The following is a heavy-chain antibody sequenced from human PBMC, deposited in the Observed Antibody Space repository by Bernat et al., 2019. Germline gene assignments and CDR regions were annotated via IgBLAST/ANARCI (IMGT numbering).Heavy chain of an antibody. CDR2: INHSGST. V-gene: IGHV4-34*01. CDR3: ARGLGCSSTSCHPRSSNYDELSQLVDV. CDR1: GGSFSGYY. Sequence: QVQLQQWGAGLLKPSETLSLTCAVYGGSFSGYYWSWIRQPPGKGLEWIGEINHSGSTNYNPSLKSRVTISVDTSKNQFSLKLSSVTAADTAVYYWARGLGCSSTSCHPRSSNYDELSQLVDVWGKGTTVTVSS. D-gene: IGHD2-2*01. J-gene: IGHJ6*04.